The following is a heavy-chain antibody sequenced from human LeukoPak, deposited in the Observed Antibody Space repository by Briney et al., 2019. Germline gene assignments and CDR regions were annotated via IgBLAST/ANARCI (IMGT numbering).Heavy chain of an antibody. CDR1: GYTFTGYY. D-gene: IGHD3-9*01. Sequence: ASVKVSCKASGYTFTGYYMHWVRQAPGQGLEWMGWINPNSGGTNYAQKFQGRVTMTRDASISTAYMELSRLRSDDTAVCYCARDLKGYFDWFGYYYYGMDVWGQGTTVTVSS. J-gene: IGHJ6*02. CDR3: ARDLKGYFDWFGYYYYGMDV. CDR2: INPNSGGT. V-gene: IGHV1-2*02.